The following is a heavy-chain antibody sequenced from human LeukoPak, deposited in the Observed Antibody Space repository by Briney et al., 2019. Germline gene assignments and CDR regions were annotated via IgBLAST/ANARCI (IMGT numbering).Heavy chain of an antibody. V-gene: IGHV3-7*01. CDR2: IKQDGSEK. Sequence: PGGSLRLSCAASGFTFSSYWMSWVRQAPGKGLEWVANIKQDGSEKYYVDSVKGQFTISRDNAKNSLYLQMNSLRAEDTAVYYCAKLSVASAGAWAYFDYWGQGTLVTVSS. CDR1: GFTFSSYW. CDR3: AKLSVASAGAWAYFDY. J-gene: IGHJ4*02. D-gene: IGHD6-13*01.